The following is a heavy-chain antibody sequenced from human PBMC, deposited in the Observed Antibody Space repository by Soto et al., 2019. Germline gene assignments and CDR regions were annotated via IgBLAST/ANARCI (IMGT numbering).Heavy chain of an antibody. J-gene: IGHJ4*02. CDR2: IYHSGST. Sequence: QLRLQESGSGLVKPSQTLSLTCAVSGGSISSGGYSWSCIRQPPGKGLEWIGYIYHSGSTYYNPSLKSRVTISVDRSKNQFSLKLSSVTAADTAVYYCARSMTTVTTNDYWGKGSLVTVSS. V-gene: IGHV4-30-2*01. D-gene: IGHD4-17*01. CDR3: ARSMTTVTTNDY. CDR1: GGSISSGGYS.